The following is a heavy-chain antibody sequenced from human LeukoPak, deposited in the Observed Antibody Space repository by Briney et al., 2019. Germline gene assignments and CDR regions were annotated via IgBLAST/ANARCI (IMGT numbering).Heavy chain of an antibody. V-gene: IGHV3-53*01. J-gene: IGHJ4*02. CDR1: GFTVSSNY. Sequence: GGSLRLSCAASGFTVSSNYMSWVRQAPGKGLERVSVIYSGSSTYYADSVKGRFTISRDNSKNTLYLQMNSLRAEDTAMYYCARSNVGSMAPDYWGQGTLVTVSS. CDR3: ARSNVGSMAPDY. CDR2: IYSGSST. D-gene: IGHD5-24*01.